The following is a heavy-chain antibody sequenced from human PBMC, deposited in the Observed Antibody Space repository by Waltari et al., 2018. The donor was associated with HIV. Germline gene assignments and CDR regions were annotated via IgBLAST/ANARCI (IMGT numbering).Heavy chain of an antibody. J-gene: IGHJ4*02. Sequence: QVHLVESGGGVVQPGRYLRLSCSASGFTFGSFAMHWVRQSPGKGLEWVALISYDGSAKYYADSVKGRFTISRDNSKNTLYLQMKNLGTDDTAVFFCARDSTSMVSYFDYWGRGILVTVSS. CDR3: ARDSTSMVSYFDY. CDR1: GFTFGSFA. V-gene: IGHV3-30-3*01. D-gene: IGHD5-18*01. CDR2: ISYDGSAK.